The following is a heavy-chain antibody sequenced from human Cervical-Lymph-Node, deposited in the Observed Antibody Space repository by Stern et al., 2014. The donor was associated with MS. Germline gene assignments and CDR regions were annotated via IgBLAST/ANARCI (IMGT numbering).Heavy chain of an antibody. Sequence: VQLVQSGPEVKKPGASVKVSCKVSGYRFPSYGISWVRQAPGQGLEWMGWISAYNGNTTYAQKLQGRITMTTDTYTSTAYMELWSLASDDTAIYYCASGSLEGFDPWGQGTLVTVSS. D-gene: IGHD5-24*01. V-gene: IGHV1-18*01. CDR2: ISAYNGNT. J-gene: IGHJ5*02. CDR1: GYRFPSYG. CDR3: ASGSLEGFDP.